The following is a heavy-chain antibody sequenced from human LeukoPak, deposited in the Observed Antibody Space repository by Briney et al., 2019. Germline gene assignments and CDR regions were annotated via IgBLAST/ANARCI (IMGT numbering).Heavy chain of an antibody. CDR1: GDSVSSNSAA. J-gene: IGHJ6*02. CDR3: ARGCSATSCLVFGMDV. D-gene: IGHD2-2*01. CDR2: TYYRSKWYN. Sequence: SQTLSLTCAISGDSVSSNSAAWNWIRQSPSRGLDWLGRTYYRSKWYNDYAVSVKSRITINPDTSKNQFSLQLNSVTPEDTAVYYCARGCSATSCLVFGMDVWGQGTTVTVSS. V-gene: IGHV6-1*01.